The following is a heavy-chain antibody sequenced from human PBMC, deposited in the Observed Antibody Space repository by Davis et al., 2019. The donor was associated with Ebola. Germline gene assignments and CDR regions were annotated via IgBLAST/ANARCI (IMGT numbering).Heavy chain of an antibody. D-gene: IGHD1-1*01. CDR1: GFTFSSYA. V-gene: IGHV3-23*01. CDR3: ARSPLILERGLAFDI. J-gene: IGHJ3*02. Sequence: GESLKISCAASGFTFSSYAMSWVRQAPGKGLDWVSTISGSGGSTYYADSVKGRFTISRDNSKNTLYLQMNSLRAEDTAVYYCARSPLILERGLAFDIWGQGTMVTVSS. CDR2: ISGSGGST.